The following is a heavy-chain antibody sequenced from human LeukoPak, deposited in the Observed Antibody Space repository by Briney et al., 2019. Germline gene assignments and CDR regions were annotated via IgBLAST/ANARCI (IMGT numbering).Heavy chain of an antibody. V-gene: IGHV4-34*01. Sequence: SETLSLTCAVYGGSFSDFYCTWIRQPPGKGLEWIGEINHSGNAKYNPSLKSRVTILLDTSKNQFSLKVRSVTAADTAVYYCATTRGVITLDGYHYYIDVWGKGTTVTVSS. CDR2: INHSGNA. CDR3: ATTRGVITLDGYHYYIDV. CDR1: GGSFSDFY. D-gene: IGHD3-10*01. J-gene: IGHJ6*03.